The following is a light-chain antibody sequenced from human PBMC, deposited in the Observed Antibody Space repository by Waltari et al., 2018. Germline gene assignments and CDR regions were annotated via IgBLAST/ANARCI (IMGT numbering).Light chain of an antibody. CDR1: SSDVGGYDY. CDR2: DVD. J-gene: IGLJ2*01. V-gene: IGLV2-11*01. Sequence: QSALTQPRSVSGSPGQSVTLSCTGTSSDVGGYDYASWYQQHPGKAPKLIISDVDKRPSGVSDRFSGSKSGNTASLTISGLQIDDEATYYCCSFAGNYTLLFGGGTNLTVL. CDR3: CSFAGNYTLL.